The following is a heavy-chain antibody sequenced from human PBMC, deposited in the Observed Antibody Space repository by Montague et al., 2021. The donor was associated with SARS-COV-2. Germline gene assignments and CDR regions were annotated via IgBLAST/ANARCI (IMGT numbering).Heavy chain of an antibody. D-gene: IGHD5-24*01. CDR1: GGSFSGYY. J-gene: IGHJ6*02. Sequence: SETLSLTCAVYGGSFSGYYWSWIRQPPGKGLEWIREINHSGSTNYNPSLKSRVTISVDTSKNQFSLKLSSVTAADTAVYYCARRGYSYYYYGMDVWGQGTTVTVSS. V-gene: IGHV4-34*01. CDR2: INHSGST. CDR3: ARRGYSYYYYGMDV.